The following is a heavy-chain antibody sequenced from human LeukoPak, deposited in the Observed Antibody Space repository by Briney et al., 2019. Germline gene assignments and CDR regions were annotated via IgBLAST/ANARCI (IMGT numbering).Heavy chain of an antibody. D-gene: IGHD6-19*01. CDR2: MHTRGGT. J-gene: IGHJ6*03. Sequence: PSETLSLTCRVSGGSTSKYYWTWISNTPGRGVEWIWRMHTRGGTAYNTSPTSRVTISIDTSKDEISLQLTSLTAADTAVYYCARGQSTGGWSNYLDVWGKGTSVTVSS. CDR1: GGSTSKYY. CDR3: ARGQSTGGWSNYLDV. V-gene: IGHV4-4*07.